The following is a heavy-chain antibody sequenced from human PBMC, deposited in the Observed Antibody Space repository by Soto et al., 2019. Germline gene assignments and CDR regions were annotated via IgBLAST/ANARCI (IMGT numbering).Heavy chain of an antibody. J-gene: IGHJ3*02. CDR3: AREGVVVVAAVRDAFDI. CDR2: IYYSGST. D-gene: IGHD2-15*01. CDR1: GGSISSGGYY. Sequence: QVQLQESGPGLVKPSQTLSLTCTVSGGSISSGGYYWSWIHQHPGKGLEWIGYIYYSGSTYYNPSLRSRLTSSVGTSKTLFSLRLSSVTAADTAVYYCAREGVVVVAAVRDAFDIWGQGTMVTVSS. V-gene: IGHV4-31*03.